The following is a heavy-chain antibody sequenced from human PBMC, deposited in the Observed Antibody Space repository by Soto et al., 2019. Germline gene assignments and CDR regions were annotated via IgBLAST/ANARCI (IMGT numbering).Heavy chain of an antibody. D-gene: IGHD4-17*01. CDR1: GYTFTSYY. Sequence: ASVKVSCKASGYTFTSYYMHWVRQAPGQGLEWMGWISAYNGNTNYAQKLQDRVTMTTDTSSSTAYMELRSLRSDDTAVYYCARDDYGDPIDYWGQGTLVTVSS. V-gene: IGHV1-18*04. CDR2: ISAYNGNT. CDR3: ARDDYGDPIDY. J-gene: IGHJ4*02.